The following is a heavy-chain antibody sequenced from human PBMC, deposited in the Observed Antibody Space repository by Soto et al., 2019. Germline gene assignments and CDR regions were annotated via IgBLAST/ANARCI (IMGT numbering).Heavy chain of an antibody. Sequence: PSETLSLTCTVSGGSISSSSYYWGWIRQPPGKGLEWTGSIYYSGSTYYNTYLKSRVTISVDTSKNQFSLKLNSVTAADTAVYYCARHFPYCIGTSCYAVYYYGMDVWGQGTTVTVSS. CDR3: ARHFPYCIGTSCYAVYYYGMDV. CDR1: GGSISSSSYY. J-gene: IGHJ6*02. CDR2: IYYSGST. D-gene: IGHD2-2*01. V-gene: IGHV4-39*01.